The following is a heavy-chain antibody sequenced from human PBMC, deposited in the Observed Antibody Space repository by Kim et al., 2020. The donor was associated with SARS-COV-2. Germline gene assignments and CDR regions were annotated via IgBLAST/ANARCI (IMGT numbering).Heavy chain of an antibody. Sequence: AQKFQGRVTSTADESTSTAYMELSSLRSEDTAVYYCARGYYGSGSYYFDYWGQGTLVTVSS. CDR3: ARGYYGSGSYYFDY. D-gene: IGHD3-10*01. J-gene: IGHJ4*02. V-gene: IGHV1-69*01.